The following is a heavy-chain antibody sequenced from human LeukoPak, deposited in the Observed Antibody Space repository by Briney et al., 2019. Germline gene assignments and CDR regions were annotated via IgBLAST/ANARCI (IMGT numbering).Heavy chain of an antibody. D-gene: IGHD3-10*01. J-gene: IGHJ3*02. Sequence: GGTLRLSCAASGFTFSSYAMSWVRQAPGKGLEWVSAISGSGGSTYYADSVKGRFTISRDNSKNTLYLQMNSLRAEDTAVYYCAKPLWFGELRGAFDIWGQGTMVTVSS. V-gene: IGHV3-23*01. CDR1: GFTFSSYA. CDR3: AKPLWFGELRGAFDI. CDR2: ISGSGGST.